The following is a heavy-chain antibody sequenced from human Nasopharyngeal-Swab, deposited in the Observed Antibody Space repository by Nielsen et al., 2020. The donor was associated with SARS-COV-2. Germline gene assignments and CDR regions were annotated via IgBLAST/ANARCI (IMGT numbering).Heavy chain of an antibody. CDR3: ARRELELRGYYYYYMDV. J-gene: IGHJ6*03. D-gene: IGHD1-7*01. CDR1: GYTFTSYG. V-gene: IGHV1-18*01. Sequence: ASVKVSCKASGYTFTSYGISWVRQAPGQGLEWMGWISAYNGNTNYAQKLQGRVTMTTDTSTSTAYMELRGLRSDDTAVYYCARRELELRGYYYYYMDVWGKGTTVTVSS. CDR2: ISAYNGNT.